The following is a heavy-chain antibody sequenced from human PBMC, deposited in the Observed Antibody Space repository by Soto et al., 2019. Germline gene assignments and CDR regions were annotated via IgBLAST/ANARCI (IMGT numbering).Heavy chain of an antibody. CDR3: ARIRDYDSSGYYEGAFDI. J-gene: IGHJ3*02. D-gene: IGHD3-22*01. V-gene: IGHV2-70*01. CDR2: IDWDDDK. Sequence: SCPTLVNPTQTLTLTCTFSGFSLSTSGMCVSWIRQPPGKALEWLALIDWDDDKYYSTSLKTRLTISKDTSKNQVVLTMTNMDPVDTATYYCARIRDYDSSGYYEGAFDIWGQGTMVTVSS. CDR1: GFSLSTSGMC.